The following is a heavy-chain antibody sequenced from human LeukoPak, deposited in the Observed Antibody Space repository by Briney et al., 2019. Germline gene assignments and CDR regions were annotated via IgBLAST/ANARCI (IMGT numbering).Heavy chain of an antibody. J-gene: IGHJ4*02. V-gene: IGHV1-8*02. Sequence: ASVKVSYKASGGTFSSYAISWVRQATGQGLEWVGWMSPNTGNTGYAQKFQGRVTMTRNTSISTAYMELSSLTSEDTAVYYCGAVTITTNPDYWGQGTLVTVSS. CDR1: GGTFSSYA. CDR3: GAVTITTNPDY. D-gene: IGHD6-19*01. CDR2: MSPNTGNT.